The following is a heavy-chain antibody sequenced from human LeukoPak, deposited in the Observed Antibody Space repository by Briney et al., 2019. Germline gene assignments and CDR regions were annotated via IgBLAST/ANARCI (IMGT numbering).Heavy chain of an antibody. J-gene: IGHJ3*02. Sequence: ASVKVSCKASGGTFSSYAISWVRQAPGQGLEWMGGIIPIFGTANYAQKFQGRVTLTTDESTSTAYLELSRLSSEDTAGDYCARDFTWAFDIWGQGTMVTVSS. CDR1: GGTFSSYA. V-gene: IGHV1-69*05. CDR3: ARDFTWAFDI. CDR2: IIPIFGTA.